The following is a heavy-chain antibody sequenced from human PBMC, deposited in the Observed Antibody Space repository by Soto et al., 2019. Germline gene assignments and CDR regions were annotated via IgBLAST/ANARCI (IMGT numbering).Heavy chain of an antibody. V-gene: IGHV3-23*01. Sequence: GSLRLSCAASGFTFSSYAMSWVRQAPGKGLKWVSTIGASGGNTYYADSVKGRFTISRDNSKNTLYLQMNSLRAEDTAVYYCAKAYMGYYDILTGPGYYFDYWGQGTLVTVSS. D-gene: IGHD3-9*01. CDR3: AKAYMGYYDILTGPGYYFDY. J-gene: IGHJ4*02. CDR2: IGASGGNT. CDR1: GFTFSSYA.